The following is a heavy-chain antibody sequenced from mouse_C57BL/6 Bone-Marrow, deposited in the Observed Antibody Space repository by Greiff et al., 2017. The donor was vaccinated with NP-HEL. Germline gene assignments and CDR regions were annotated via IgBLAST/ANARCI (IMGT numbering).Heavy chain of an antibody. CDR1: GYTFTSYW. CDR2: IHPNSGST. CDR3: ARRGYGSSYYVHWYFDV. D-gene: IGHD1-1*01. V-gene: IGHV1-64*01. J-gene: IGHJ1*03. Sequence: QVQLQQPGAELVKPGASVKLSCKASGYTFTSYWMHWVKQRPGQGLEWIGMIHPNSGSTNYNEKFKSKATLTVDKSSSTAYMQLSSLTSEGSAVYYCARRGYGSSYYVHWYFDVWGTGTTVTVSS.